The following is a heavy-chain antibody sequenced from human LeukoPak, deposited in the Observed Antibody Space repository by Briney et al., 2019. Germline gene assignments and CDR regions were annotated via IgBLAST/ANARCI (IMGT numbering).Heavy chain of an antibody. CDR3: AKQATGGYYPYDF. Sequence: GGSLRLSCAASGFTFSHFSMHWVRQAPGKGLEWVALLSYDGSNEYYGDSVKGRFTISRDDSKNTLWLQMNSLRAEDTAVYFCAKQATGGYYPYDFWGQGTLVTVSS. J-gene: IGHJ4*02. CDR2: LSYDGSNE. D-gene: IGHD6-25*01. CDR1: GFTFSHFS. V-gene: IGHV3-30*18.